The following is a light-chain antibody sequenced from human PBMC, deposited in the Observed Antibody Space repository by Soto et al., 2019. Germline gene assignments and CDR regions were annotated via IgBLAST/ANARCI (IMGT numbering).Light chain of an antibody. CDR1: SSNIGSNY. V-gene: IGLV1-47*01. CDR2: RNN. Sequence: QSVLTQPPSASGTPGQRVTISCSGSSSNIGSNYVYWYQQLPGTAPKLLLYRNNQRTSGVPGRFSGSKSGTSASLAISGLRAEEEADYYCAAWDGSLSGVVFGGGTKLTVL. J-gene: IGLJ2*01. CDR3: AAWDGSLSGVV.